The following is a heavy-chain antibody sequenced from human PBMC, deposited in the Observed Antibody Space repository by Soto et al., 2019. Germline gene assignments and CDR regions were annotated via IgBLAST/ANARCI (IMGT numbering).Heavy chain of an antibody. CDR1: GGSVRNQY. D-gene: IGHD3-16*01. J-gene: IGHJ6*03. CDR2: IYRSGST. Sequence: SETLSLTYTVSGGSVRNQYCSWIRRPPGRGLEWIGYIYRSGSTKYNPSLKSRLTISVDTSKNQFSLKLSSVTAADTAVYYCARTLDYGHMDVWGKGTTVTVSS. CDR3: ARTLDYGHMDV. V-gene: IGHV4-4*09.